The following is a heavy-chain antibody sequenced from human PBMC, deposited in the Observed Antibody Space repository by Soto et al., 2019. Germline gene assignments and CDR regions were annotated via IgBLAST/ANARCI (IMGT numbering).Heavy chain of an antibody. CDR1: GFTFSSYS. J-gene: IGHJ4*02. V-gene: IGHV3-21*01. CDR2: ISSSSSYI. D-gene: IGHD3-22*01. Sequence: GGSLRLSCAASGFTFSSYSMNWVRQAPGKGLEWVSSISSSSSYIYYADSVKGRFTISRDNAKNSLYLQMNSLRAEDTAVYYCATTRYYHSSGYPFEYWGQGTMVTVSS. CDR3: ATTRYYHSSGYPFEY.